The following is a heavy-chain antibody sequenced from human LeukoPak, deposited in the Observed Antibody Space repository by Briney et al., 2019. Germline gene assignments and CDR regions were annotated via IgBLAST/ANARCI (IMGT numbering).Heavy chain of an antibody. CDR1: GGSINNYY. CDR2: IHTSGNT. V-gene: IGHV4-4*07. CDR3: AREIGTSRWFGP. Sequence: SETLSLTCTVSGGSINNYYWSWIRQPAGKGLQWIGRIHTSGNTNYSPSPKSRVTMSVDTSANQFSVKLTSVTAADTAVYYCAREIGTSRWFGPWGQGTLVTVSS. J-gene: IGHJ5*02. D-gene: IGHD1-7*01.